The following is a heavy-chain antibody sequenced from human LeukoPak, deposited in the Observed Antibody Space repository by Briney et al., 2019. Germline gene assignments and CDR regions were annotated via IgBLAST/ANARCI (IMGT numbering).Heavy chain of an antibody. D-gene: IGHD4-17*01. Sequence: PGGPLRLSCAASGFTFSSYWMSWVRQAPGKGLEWVANIKQDGSEKYYVDSVKGRFTISRDNAKNSLYLQMNSLRAEDTAVYYCARDLRPNYGDLFDYWGQGTLVTVSS. CDR3: ARDLRPNYGDLFDY. CDR2: IKQDGSEK. CDR1: GFTFSSYW. J-gene: IGHJ4*02. V-gene: IGHV3-7*01.